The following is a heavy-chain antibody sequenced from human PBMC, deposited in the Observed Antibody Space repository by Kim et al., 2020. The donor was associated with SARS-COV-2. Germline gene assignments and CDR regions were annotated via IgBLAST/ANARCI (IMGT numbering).Heavy chain of an antibody. CDR3: AKGDRYCSSTSCYTGDY. V-gene: IGHV3-9*01. CDR1: GFTFGDYA. D-gene: IGHD2-2*02. CDR2: ISWNSGSI. Sequence: GGSLRLSCAASGFTFGDYAMHWVRQAPGKGLEWVSGISWNSGSIGYADSVKGRFTISRDNAKNSLYLQMNSLRAEDTALYYCAKGDRYCSSTSCYTGDYWGQGTLVTVSS. J-gene: IGHJ4*02.